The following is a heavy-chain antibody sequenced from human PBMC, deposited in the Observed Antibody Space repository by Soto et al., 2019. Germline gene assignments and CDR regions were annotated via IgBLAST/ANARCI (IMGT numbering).Heavy chain of an antibody. CDR2: IYYSGRT. Sequence: PSETLSLTCTVSGGSVSSGSYYWSWIRQPPGKGLEWIGYIYYSGRTNYNPSLKSLVTISVDTSKNQFSLKLSSVTAADTAVYYCAREVGTLYDIFTGPYYFDYWGQGTLVTVSS. CDR1: GGSVSSGSYY. J-gene: IGHJ4*02. V-gene: IGHV4-61*01. CDR3: AREVGTLYDIFTGPYYFDY. D-gene: IGHD3-9*01.